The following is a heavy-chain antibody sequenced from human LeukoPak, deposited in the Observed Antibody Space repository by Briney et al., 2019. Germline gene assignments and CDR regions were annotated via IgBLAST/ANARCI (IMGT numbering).Heavy chain of an antibody. Sequence: GGSLRLSCAASGFTFDDYGMSWVRQAPGKGLEWVSGINWNGGSTGYADSVKGRFTISRDNAKNSLYLQMNSLRAEDTAVYYCAKYGSGSYPNYYYYYGMDVWGQGTTVTVSS. J-gene: IGHJ6*02. D-gene: IGHD3-10*01. V-gene: IGHV3-20*04. CDR1: GFTFDDYG. CDR3: AKYGSGSYPNYYYYYGMDV. CDR2: INWNGGST.